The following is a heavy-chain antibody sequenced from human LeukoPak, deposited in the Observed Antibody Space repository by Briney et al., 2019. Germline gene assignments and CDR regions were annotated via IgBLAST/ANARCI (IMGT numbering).Heavy chain of an antibody. D-gene: IGHD2-21*01. CDR1: GFTVGTNS. CDR2: IYSGGST. Sequence: PGGSLRLSCAASGFTVGTNSMRWVRQSPGKGLEWVSVIYSGGSTYYADSVNGRFTISRDNSRNTLLLQMNSLRAEDTALYYCASAREYCGSAECYEYFQHWGQGTLVTVSS. CDR3: ASAREYCGSAECYEYFQH. J-gene: IGHJ1*01. V-gene: IGHV3-53*01.